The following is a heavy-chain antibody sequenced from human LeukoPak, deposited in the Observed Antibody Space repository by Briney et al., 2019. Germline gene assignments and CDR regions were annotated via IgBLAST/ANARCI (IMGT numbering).Heavy chain of an antibody. CDR1: GFAFSTYS. V-gene: IGHV3-21*01. CDR2: ITSTGTYI. D-gene: IGHD6-13*01. CDR3: ARVAGGKFHLDY. J-gene: IGHJ4*02. Sequence: PGGSLRLSCAASGFAFSTYSMNWVRQAPGKGLEWISSITSTGTYIYYADSVKGRFTISRDNAKNSLYLQMNSLRAEDTAAYFCARVAGGKFHLDYWGQGTQVTVSS.